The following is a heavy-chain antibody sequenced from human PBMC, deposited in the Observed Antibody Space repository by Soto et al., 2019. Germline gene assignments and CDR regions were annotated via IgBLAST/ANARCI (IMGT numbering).Heavy chain of an antibody. CDR1: GGSFSAYY. D-gene: IGHD1-1*01. Sequence: SETLSLTCAVNGGSFSAYYWTWIRQPPGRGLEWIGEIDHSGSTNYNPSLESRVTISIDTAKNQFSLMLKSVTAADTAVYFCARARNRYFDYWGQGALVTVSS. V-gene: IGHV4-34*01. CDR3: ARARNRYFDY. CDR2: IDHSGST. J-gene: IGHJ4*02.